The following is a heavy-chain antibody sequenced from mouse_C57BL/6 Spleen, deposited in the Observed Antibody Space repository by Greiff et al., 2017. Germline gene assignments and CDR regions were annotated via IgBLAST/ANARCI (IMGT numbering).Heavy chain of an antibody. Sequence: QVQLQQPGAELVKPGASVKLSCKASGYTFPSYWMHWVKQRPGQGLEWIGMIHPNSGSTNYNEKFKSKATLTVDKSSSTAYMQLSSLTSEDSAVYYCARGGLAFHYYAMDYWGQGTSVTVSS. CDR1: GYTFPSYW. CDR2: IHPNSGST. V-gene: IGHV1-64*01. D-gene: IGHD2-13*01. J-gene: IGHJ4*01. CDR3: ARGGLAFHYYAMDY.